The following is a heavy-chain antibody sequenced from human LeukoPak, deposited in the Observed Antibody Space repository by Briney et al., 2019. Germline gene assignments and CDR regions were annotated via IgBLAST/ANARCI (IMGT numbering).Heavy chain of an antibody. CDR1: GFTFSNHG. V-gene: IGHV3-23*01. J-gene: IGHJ6*03. D-gene: IGHD4-17*01. CDR3: AKGHYGDYVFFYMDV. CDR2: SPSGDIT. Sequence: GGSLRLSCAASGFTFSNHGMNWVRQAPGKGLEWVSGSPSGDITYYADSVKGRFTISRDNSKNTLYLQMNSLRAEDTAVYYCAKGHYGDYVFFYMDVWGKGTTVTISS.